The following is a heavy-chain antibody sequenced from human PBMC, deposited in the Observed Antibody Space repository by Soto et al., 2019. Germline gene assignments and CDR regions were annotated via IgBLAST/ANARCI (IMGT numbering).Heavy chain of an antibody. Sequence: ASVKVSCKGFGYSFMKYGINWVRQAPGRGLEWVGWISPYSGYTHSAQKFHGRLTLTTDTAASTAYMELRILRSADTALYYCAREASVLIPAAQPSRFDSWGQGTLVTVS. J-gene: IGHJ4*02. CDR2: ISPYSGYT. CDR1: GYSFMKYG. V-gene: IGHV1-18*01. D-gene: IGHD2-2*01. CDR3: AREASVLIPAAQPSRFDS.